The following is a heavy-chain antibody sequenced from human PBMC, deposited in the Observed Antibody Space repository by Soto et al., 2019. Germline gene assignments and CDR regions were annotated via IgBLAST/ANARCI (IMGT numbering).Heavy chain of an antibody. CDR3: AKQSRTWLVEPVWAAFDV. CDR1: GFTFSSYA. CDR2: ISGSGGST. J-gene: IGHJ3*01. D-gene: IGHD3-16*01. Sequence: EVQLLESGGGLVQPGGSLRLSCAASGFTFSSYAMSWVRQAPGKGLEWVSAISGSGGSTYYADSVKGRFTISRDNSKNTLYLQMNSLRAEDTAVYYCAKQSRTWLVEPVWAAFDVWGQGTMVTVSA. V-gene: IGHV3-23*01.